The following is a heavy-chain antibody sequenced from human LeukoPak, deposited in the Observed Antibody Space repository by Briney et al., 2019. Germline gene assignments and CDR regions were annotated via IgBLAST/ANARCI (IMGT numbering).Heavy chain of an antibody. CDR3: ARGRPKILTGYYKLRGNAFDI. D-gene: IGHD3-9*01. Sequence: PSETLSLTCAVYGGSFSGYYWSWLRQPPGKGLEWIGEINHSGSTNYNPSLKSRVTISVDTSKNQFSLKLSSVTAADTAVYYCARGRPKILTGYYKLRGNAFDIWGQGTMVTVSS. CDR2: INHSGST. V-gene: IGHV4-34*01. CDR1: GGSFSGYY. J-gene: IGHJ3*02.